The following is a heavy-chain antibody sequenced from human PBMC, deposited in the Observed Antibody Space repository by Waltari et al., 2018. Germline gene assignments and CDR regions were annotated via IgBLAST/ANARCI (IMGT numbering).Heavy chain of an antibody. Sequence: QVQLQQWGAGLLKPSETLSLTCAVYGGSFSGYYWSWIRQPPGKGLEWIGEINHSGSTNYNPSLKSRVTISVDTSKNQFSLKLSSVTAADTAVYYCARVDGDYLYYYYYGMDVWGQGTTVTVSS. J-gene: IGHJ6*02. D-gene: IGHD4-17*01. CDR3: ARVDGDYLYYYYYGMDV. V-gene: IGHV4-34*01. CDR1: GGSFSGYY. CDR2: INHSGST.